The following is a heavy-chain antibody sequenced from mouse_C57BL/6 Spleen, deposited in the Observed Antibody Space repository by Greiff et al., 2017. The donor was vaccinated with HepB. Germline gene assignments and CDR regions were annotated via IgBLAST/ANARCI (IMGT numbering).Heavy chain of an antibody. CDR1: GYAFSSSW. CDR2: SDPCDGDT. V-gene: IGHV1-82*01. CDR3: ARGWDDY. D-gene: IGHD4-1*01. J-gene: IGHJ2*01. Sequence: QVQLQQSGPELVKPGASVKISCKASGYAFSSSWMNWVKQRPGRGLEWIGRSDPCDGDTNYTGKFKGKATLTADKSSSTAYMQLSSLPSEESAVYFCARGWDDYWGQGTTLTVSS.